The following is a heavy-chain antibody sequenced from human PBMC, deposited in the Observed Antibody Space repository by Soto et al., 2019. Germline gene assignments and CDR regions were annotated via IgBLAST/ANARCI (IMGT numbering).Heavy chain of an antibody. V-gene: IGHV3-66*01. CDR1: GFTVSNYH. CDR2: VYADGAT. D-gene: IGHD3-10*01. Sequence: EVQLVESGGGLVQPGESLRLSCAASGFTVSNYHMTWVRQAPGKGLEWVSAVYADGATSHADSVKDRFTVSRDNSRNTLKLQMSGLRAEDTAVNYCARAGGGLDYWGQGTLVTVSS. J-gene: IGHJ4*02. CDR3: ARAGGGLDY.